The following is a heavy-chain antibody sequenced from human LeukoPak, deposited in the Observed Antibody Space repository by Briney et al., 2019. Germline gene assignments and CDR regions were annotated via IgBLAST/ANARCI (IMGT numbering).Heavy chain of an antibody. CDR2: IKQDGSEK. V-gene: IGHV3-7*01. Sequence: GGSLRLSCAASGFTFSSYAMSWVRQAPGKGLEWVANIKQDGSEKYYVDSVKGRFTISRDNAKNSLYLQMNSLRAEDTAVYYCARSSIAVAGKPFDYWGQGTLVTVSS. CDR1: GFTFSSYA. CDR3: ARSSIAVAGKPFDY. J-gene: IGHJ4*02. D-gene: IGHD6-19*01.